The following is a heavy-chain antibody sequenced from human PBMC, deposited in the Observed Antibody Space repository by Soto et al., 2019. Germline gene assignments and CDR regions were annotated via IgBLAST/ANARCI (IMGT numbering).Heavy chain of an antibody. CDR2: IIPSFATG. J-gene: IGHJ6*02. D-gene: IGHD3-10*01. V-gene: IGHV1-69*06. CDR3: ARSYYGSGSYWFYGMDV. Sequence: QVQLVQSGAEVKKPGSSVKVSCKASGGTFGNSAISWVRQAPGQGLEWMGGIIPSFATGNSAPEFQGRLTITADKSTTXXYMELSSLRSEDTAVYYCARSYYGSGSYWFYGMDVWGQGTTVTVSS. CDR1: GGTFGNSA.